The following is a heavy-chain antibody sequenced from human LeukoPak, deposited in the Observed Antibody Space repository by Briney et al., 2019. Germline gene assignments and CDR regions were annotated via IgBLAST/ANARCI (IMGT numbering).Heavy chain of an antibody. J-gene: IGHJ6*03. CDR1: GGSISSGSYY. CDR2: IYTSGST. Sequence: PSQTLSLTCTVSGGSISSGSYYWSWIRQPAGKGLEWIGRIYTSGSTNYNPSLKSRVTISVDTSKNQFSLKLSSVTAADTAVYYCARDVANYFGSGSYYYYMDVWGKGTTVT. D-gene: IGHD3-10*01. V-gene: IGHV4-61*02. CDR3: ARDVANYFGSGSYYYYMDV.